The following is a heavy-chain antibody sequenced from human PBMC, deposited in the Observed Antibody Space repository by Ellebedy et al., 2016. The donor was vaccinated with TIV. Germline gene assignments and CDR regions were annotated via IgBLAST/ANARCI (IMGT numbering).Heavy chain of an antibody. CDR2: LRFDGSIT. J-gene: IGHJ5*02. CDR3: ARYHYRTFDP. CDR1: GFTFSNYW. D-gene: IGHD4-11*01. V-gene: IGHV3-74*01. Sequence: PGGSLRLSCAASGFTFSNYWMHRVRQAPGKGLVWVSRLRFDGSITNYADSVRGRFTVSRDNAKNTVYLQMDSLTDEDTAVYYCARYHYRTFDPWGQGTLVTVSS.